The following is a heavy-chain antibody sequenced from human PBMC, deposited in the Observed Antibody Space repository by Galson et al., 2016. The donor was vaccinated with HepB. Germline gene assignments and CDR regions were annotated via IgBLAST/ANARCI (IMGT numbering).Heavy chain of an antibody. Sequence: ETLSLTCTVSGVSVSNYYWSWIRQPPGKGLEWIGYIFYSGSTNSNPSLKSRVTISVDTSKNQFSLKLSSVTAADTAVYYCARDQSQFDLWGRGTLVTVSS. V-gene: IGHV4-59*02. J-gene: IGHJ2*01. CDR1: GVSVSNYY. CDR3: ARDQSQFDL. CDR2: IFYSGST.